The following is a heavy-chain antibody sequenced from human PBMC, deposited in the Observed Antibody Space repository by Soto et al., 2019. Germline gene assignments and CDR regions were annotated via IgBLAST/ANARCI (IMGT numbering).Heavy chain of an antibody. V-gene: IGHV4-59*01. Sequence: TSETLSLTCTVSGGSLRDFYWSWVRQPPGEGLERIGYIYYTGTTNYNPSLKSRVTMSVDTSKNQFSLRLSSVTAADTAVYYCARNGFNDFWTAFYHFDYWGQGSLVTVSS. J-gene: IGHJ4*02. CDR2: IYYTGTT. CDR3: ARNGFNDFWTAFYHFDY. D-gene: IGHD3-3*01. CDR1: GGSLRDFY.